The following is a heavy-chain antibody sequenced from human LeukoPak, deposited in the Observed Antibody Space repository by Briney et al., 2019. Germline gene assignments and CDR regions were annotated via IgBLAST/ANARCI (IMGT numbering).Heavy chain of an antibody. D-gene: IGHD3-10*01. CDR1: GGSFSGYY. J-gene: IGHJ6*03. V-gene: IGHV4-34*01. CDR3: ARHRLYGSGSYYKVSYYMDV. Sequence: SETLSLTCAVYGGSFSGYYWSWIRQPPGKGLEWIGEINHSGSTNYNPSLKSRVTISVDTSKNQFSLKLSSVAAADTAVYYCARHRLYGSGSYYKVSYYMDVWGKGTTVTVSS. CDR2: INHSGST.